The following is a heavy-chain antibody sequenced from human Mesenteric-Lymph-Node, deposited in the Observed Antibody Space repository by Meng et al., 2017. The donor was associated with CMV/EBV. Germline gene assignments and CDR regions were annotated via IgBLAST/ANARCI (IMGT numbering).Heavy chain of an antibody. CDR2: INHSGST. V-gene: IGHV4-34*01. CDR3: ARHQRWLKSEGGFNY. Sequence: VQLQQWGEGLLKPSETLSLPCAVYGGSFSGYYWSWIRQPPGKGLEWIGEINHSGSTNYNPSLKSRVTISVDTSKNQFSLKLSSVTAADTAVYYCARHQRWLKSEGGFNYWGQGTLVTVSS. CDR1: GGSFSGYY. D-gene: IGHD4-23*01. J-gene: IGHJ4*02.